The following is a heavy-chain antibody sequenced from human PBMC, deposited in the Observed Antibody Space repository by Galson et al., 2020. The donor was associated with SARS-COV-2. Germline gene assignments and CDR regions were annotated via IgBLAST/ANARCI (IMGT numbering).Heavy chain of an antibody. D-gene: IGHD3-9*01. Sequence: ASETLSLTCTVSGGSISSGGYYWSWIRQHPGQGLEWIGYIYYSGSTYYNPSLKSRVTISVDTSKNQFSLKLSSVTAADTAVYYCARASVPNYDILTGYYTIGGPWFDYWGQGTLVTVSS. J-gene: IGHJ4*02. CDR3: ARASVPNYDILTGYYTIGGPWFDY. CDR1: GGSISSGGYY. CDR2: IYYSGST. V-gene: IGHV4-31*03.